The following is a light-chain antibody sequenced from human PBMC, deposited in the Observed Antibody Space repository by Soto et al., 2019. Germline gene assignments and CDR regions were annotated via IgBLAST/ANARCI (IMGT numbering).Light chain of an antibody. V-gene: IGKV1-33*01. CDR1: QDIRKY. CDR2: DAS. Sequence: DIQMTQSPSSLSASVGDRVTITCQASQDIRKYLNWYQKKPGEAPKLLIYDASNLETGVPSRFSGSESGADFTFTISSLQPEDIASYYCQQYDDLPITFGQGTRLEIK. J-gene: IGKJ5*01. CDR3: QQYDDLPIT.